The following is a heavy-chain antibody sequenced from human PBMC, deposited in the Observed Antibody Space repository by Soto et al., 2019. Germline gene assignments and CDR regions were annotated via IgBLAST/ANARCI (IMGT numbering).Heavy chain of an antibody. D-gene: IGHD6-25*01. Sequence: SETLSLTCSFSVVSVTSGSSYCGWFRQAPWKGLEWIGDAFFMGNTWYNADLKARLTISVDTSNDQFSLRLSSVTAADTAFYFCVRLTSRIAAASNGRSNYLDTWGPGTLVNVSS. V-gene: IGHV4-39*01. CDR2: AFFMGNT. CDR3: VRLTSRIAAASNGRSNYLDT. J-gene: IGHJ4*02. CDR1: VVSVTSGSSY.